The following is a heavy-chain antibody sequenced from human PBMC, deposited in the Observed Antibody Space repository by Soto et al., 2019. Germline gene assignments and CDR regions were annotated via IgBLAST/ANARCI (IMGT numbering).Heavy chain of an antibody. Sequence: ASETLSLTCNVSGGPISGDYYWTWIRQPPGKGLEWIGYIFYSGSTYYNPSLKSRVTMSVDTSKNQFSLRLSSVTAADTAVYYCVRGGVDFDSSGYQSRYFDFWGQGILVTVSS. J-gene: IGHJ4*02. CDR2: IFYSGST. CDR1: GGPISGDYY. V-gene: IGHV4-30-4*01. CDR3: VRGGVDFDSSGYQSRYFDF. D-gene: IGHD3-22*01.